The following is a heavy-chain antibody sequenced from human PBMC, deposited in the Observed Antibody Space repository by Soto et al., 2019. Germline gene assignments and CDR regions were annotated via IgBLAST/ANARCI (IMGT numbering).Heavy chain of an antibody. CDR1: GYTFTSYD. J-gene: IGHJ3*02. CDR2: MNPNSGNT. CDR3: ARLLDLQDAFDI. V-gene: IGHV1-8*01. Sequence: ASVKVSCKASGYTFTSYDINWVRQATGQGLEWMGWMNPNSGNTGYAQKFQGRVTMTRNTSISTAYMELSSLRSEDTAVYYCARLLDLQDAFDIWGQGTMVTVSS.